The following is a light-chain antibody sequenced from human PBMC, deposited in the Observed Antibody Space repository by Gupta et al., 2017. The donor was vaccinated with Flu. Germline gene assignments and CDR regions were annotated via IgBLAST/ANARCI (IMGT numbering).Light chain of an antibody. CDR3: SSYTTSNTLV. CDR2: DVT. J-gene: IGLJ2*01. Sequence: QSALTQPASVSGSPGQSITISCTGTISDVGSYNYVSWYQQHPGEAPKLMIYDVTNRPAGVSNRFSGSKSGNRASLTISGLQADDEADYYCSSYTTSNTLVFGGGTKVTVL. CDR1: ISDVGSYNY. V-gene: IGLV2-14*01.